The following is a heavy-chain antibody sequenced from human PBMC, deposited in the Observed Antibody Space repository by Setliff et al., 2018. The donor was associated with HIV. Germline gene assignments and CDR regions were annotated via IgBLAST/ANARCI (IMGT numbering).Heavy chain of an antibody. CDR2: IYHSEST. V-gene: IGHV4-38-2*01. CDR3: ASLPYSSGWYLDY. Sequence: SETLSFTCAVSGYSISSGYYWGWIRQPPGKGLEWIGSIYHSESTYYNPSLKSRGTISVDTSKNQFSLKLSSVTAADTAVYYCASLPYSSGWYLDYWGQGTLVTVSS. CDR1: GYSISSGYY. D-gene: IGHD6-19*01. J-gene: IGHJ4*02.